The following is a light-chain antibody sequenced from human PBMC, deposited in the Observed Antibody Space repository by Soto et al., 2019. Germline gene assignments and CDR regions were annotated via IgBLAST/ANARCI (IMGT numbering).Light chain of an antibody. CDR1: QSVDSNS. J-gene: IGKJ4*01. CDR3: QQYATAPA. CDR2: GAS. V-gene: IGKV3-20*01. Sequence: EIVLTQSPGTLSLSPGERATLSCRASQSVDSNSVAWYQHKPGQAPRLLIYGASSRAPGISERYSGRGSGKDFTLTINRLEPEDFAVYYCQQYATAPAFGGGTRLEIK.